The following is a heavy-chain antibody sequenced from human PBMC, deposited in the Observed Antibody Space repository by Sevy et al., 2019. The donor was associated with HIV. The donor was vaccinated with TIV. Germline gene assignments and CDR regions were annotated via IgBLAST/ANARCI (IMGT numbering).Heavy chain of an antibody. J-gene: IGHJ4*02. V-gene: IGHV3-21*01. CDR3: ARGPPDGSYDYFDY. CDR1: EFTFSSYA. CDR2: ISGLSNYI. Sequence: GGSLRLSCAASEFTFSSYAMSWVRQAPGKGLEWVSSISGLSNYIYYADSMKGRFTISRDNAKNSLYLQMNSLRAEDTAVYYCARGPPDGSYDYFDYWGQGTLVTVSS. D-gene: IGHD1-26*01.